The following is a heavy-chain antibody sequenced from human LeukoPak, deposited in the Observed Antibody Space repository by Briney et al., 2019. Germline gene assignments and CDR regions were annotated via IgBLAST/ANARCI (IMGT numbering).Heavy chain of an antibody. CDR2: IKQDGSEK. J-gene: IGHJ4*02. CDR3: VSTATFDY. V-gene: IGHV3-7*02. CDR1: GFTFSSYW. Sequence: GGCLRLSCAASGFTFSSYWMSWVRQAPGKGLEWVANIKQDGSEKNYVDSVKGRFTISRDNAKNSLYLQMNSLRAEDTAVYYCVSTATFDYWGQGTLVTVSS. D-gene: IGHD1-1*01.